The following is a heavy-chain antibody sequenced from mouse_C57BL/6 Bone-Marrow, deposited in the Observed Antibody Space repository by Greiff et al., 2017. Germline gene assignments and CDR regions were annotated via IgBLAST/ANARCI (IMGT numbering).Heavy chain of an antibody. Sequence: QVQLQQPGAELVMPGASVKLSCKASGYTFTSYWMHWVKQRPGQGLEWIGEIDPSDSDTNYNQKFKGKSTLTVDKSSSTAYMQLSSLTSEDSAVYYCACDCPYARDYWGQGTSVTVSS. J-gene: IGHJ4*01. CDR2: IDPSDSDT. CDR3: ACDCPYARDY. CDR1: GYTFTSYW. V-gene: IGHV1-69*01. D-gene: IGHD2-4*01.